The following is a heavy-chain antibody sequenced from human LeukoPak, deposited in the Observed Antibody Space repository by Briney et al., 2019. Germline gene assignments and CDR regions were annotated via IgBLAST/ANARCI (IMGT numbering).Heavy chain of an antibody. V-gene: IGHV3-66*01. J-gene: IGHJ3*02. D-gene: IGHD3-22*01. CDR3: ARLYDSSGYGAFDI. Sequence: GGSLRLSCEASGITVSSNYMSWVRQAPGKGLEWVSVIYSGGNTYYPDSVKGRFTISRDNSENTLYLRMNSLRAEDTAVYYCARLYDSSGYGAFDIWGQGTMVTVSS. CDR2: IYSGGNT. CDR1: GITVSSNY.